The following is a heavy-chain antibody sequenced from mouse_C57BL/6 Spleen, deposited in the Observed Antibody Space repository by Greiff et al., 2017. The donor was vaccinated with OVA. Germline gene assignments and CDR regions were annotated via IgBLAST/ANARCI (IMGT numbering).Heavy chain of an antibody. CDR1: GFTFSSYA. V-gene: IGHV5-4*01. J-gene: IGHJ3*01. D-gene: IGHD2-5*01. Sequence: DVHLVESGGGLVKPGGSLKLSCAASGFTFSSYAMSWVRQTPEKRLEWVATISDGGSYTYYPDNVKGRFTISRDNAKNNLYLQMSHLKSEDTAMYYCARGSNPFAYWGQGTLVTVSA. CDR2: ISDGGSYT. CDR3: ARGSNPFAY.